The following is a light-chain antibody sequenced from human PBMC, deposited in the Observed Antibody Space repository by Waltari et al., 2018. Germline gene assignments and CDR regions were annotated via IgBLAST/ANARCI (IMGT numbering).Light chain of an antibody. V-gene: IGKV3-15*01. CDR2: GAS. CDR1: QRVLSN. CDR3: QEYNNWPPWT. Sequence: ETVLTQSPATLSVSPVETATLSCRASQRVLSNLAWYQQKPGQAPRLLIYGASTRATGIPAKFRGSGSGTECTLTSSSLQSEDCAGYYGQEYNNWPPWTVGQGTKVEI. J-gene: IGKJ1*01.